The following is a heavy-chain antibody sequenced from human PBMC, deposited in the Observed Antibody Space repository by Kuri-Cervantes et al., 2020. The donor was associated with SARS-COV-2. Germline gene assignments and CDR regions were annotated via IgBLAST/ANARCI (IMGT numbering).Heavy chain of an antibody. CDR1: GYTFTSYG. V-gene: IGHV1-18*01. J-gene: IGHJ4*02. D-gene: IGHD3-3*01. CDR2: ISAYNGNT. CDR3: ARVAVRFWEWLFFDY. Sequence: ASVKVFCKASGYTFTSYGISWVRQAPGQGRAWMGWISAYNGNTNYEQKLQGRVTMTRNKTTSTVYMELSSLRSEDTAVYYCARVAVRFWEWLFFDYWGQGTLVTVSS.